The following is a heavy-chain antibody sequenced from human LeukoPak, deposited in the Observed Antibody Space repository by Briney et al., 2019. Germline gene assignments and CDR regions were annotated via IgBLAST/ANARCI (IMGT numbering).Heavy chain of an antibody. V-gene: IGHV4-59*01. D-gene: IGHD2-15*01. J-gene: IGHJ5*02. CDR1: GGSFSGYY. CDR2: IYYSGST. CDR3: ARGGNCSGGSCYSDRGWFDP. Sequence: PSETLSLTCAVYGGSFSGYYWSWIRQPPGKGLEYIGYIYYSGSTSYNPSLKSRVTISVDMSKNQFSLKLSSVTAADTAVYYCARGGNCSGGSCYSDRGWFDPWGQGTLVTVSS.